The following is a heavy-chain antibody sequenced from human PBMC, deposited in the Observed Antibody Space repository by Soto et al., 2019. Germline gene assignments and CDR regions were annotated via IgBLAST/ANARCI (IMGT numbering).Heavy chain of an antibody. CDR2: ISGSGGST. V-gene: IGHV3-23*01. Sequence: EEQLLESGGGLVQRGGSLRLSCAASGFTFNNYAMSWVRQAPGKGLEWVSGISGSGGSTYYSVKGRFTISRDNSKNTLYLQMTSLIAADTAIYYCVKVLRNCDHVFALDVWGQGTAVTVSS. D-gene: IGHD1-7*01. CDR3: VKVLRNCDHVFALDV. J-gene: IGHJ6*02. CDR1: GFTFNNYA.